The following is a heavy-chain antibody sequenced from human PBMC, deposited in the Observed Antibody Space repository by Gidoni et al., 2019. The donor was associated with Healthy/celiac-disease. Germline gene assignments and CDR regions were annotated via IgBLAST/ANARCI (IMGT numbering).Heavy chain of an antibody. Sequence: EVQLVESGGGLVKPGGSLRLSCAASGFTFSSYSMNWVRQAPGKGLEWVSSISSSSSYIYYADSVKGRFTISRDNAKNSLYLQMNSLRAEDTAVYYCARVNDYGDFFDYWGQGTLVTVSS. J-gene: IGHJ4*02. CDR3: ARVNDYGDFFDY. CDR1: GFTFSSYS. CDR2: ISSSSSYI. D-gene: IGHD4-17*01. V-gene: IGHV3-21*01.